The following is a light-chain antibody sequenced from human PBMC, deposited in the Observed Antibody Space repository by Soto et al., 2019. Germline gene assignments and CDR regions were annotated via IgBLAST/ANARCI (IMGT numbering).Light chain of an antibody. Sequence: EIVMTQSPATLSVSPGEGATLSCRASQGVSRILAWYQQKPGQAPRLLIYGASTRATGIPARFSGSGSGTEFTLIISSLQSEDSAVYYCQQYNSWLWTFGQGTKVDIK. CDR3: QQYNSWLWT. CDR2: GAS. J-gene: IGKJ1*01. CDR1: QGVSRI. V-gene: IGKV3-15*01.